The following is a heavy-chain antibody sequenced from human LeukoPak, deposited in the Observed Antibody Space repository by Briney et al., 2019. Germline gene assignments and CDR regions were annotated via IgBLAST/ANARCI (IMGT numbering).Heavy chain of an antibody. CDR3: ARDLGSGYDSSGQGDI. Sequence: KPSETLSLTCSVSAGSMSGYYWSWIRQPPGKGLEWIGYIYYSGSTNYNPSLKSRVTISVDTSKNQFSLRLSSVTAADTALYYCARDLGSGYDSSGQGDIWGQGTMVTVSS. V-gene: IGHV4-59*01. CDR1: AGSMSGYY. J-gene: IGHJ3*02. CDR2: IYYSGST. D-gene: IGHD3-22*01.